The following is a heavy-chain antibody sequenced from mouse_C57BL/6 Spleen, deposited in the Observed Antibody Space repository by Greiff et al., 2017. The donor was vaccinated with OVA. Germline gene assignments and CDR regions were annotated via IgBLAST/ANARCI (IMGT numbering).Heavy chain of an antibody. CDR3: ARASTPGSSYGWYFDV. D-gene: IGHD1-1*01. V-gene: IGHV1-39*01. CDR2: INPNYGTT. CDR1: GYSFTDYN. Sequence: EVKLVESGPELVKPGASVKISCKASGYSFTDYNMNWVKQSNGKSLEWIGVINPNYGTTSYNQKFKGKATLTVDQSSSTAYMQLNSLTSEDSAVYYCARASTPGSSYGWYFDVWGTGTTVTVSS. J-gene: IGHJ1*03.